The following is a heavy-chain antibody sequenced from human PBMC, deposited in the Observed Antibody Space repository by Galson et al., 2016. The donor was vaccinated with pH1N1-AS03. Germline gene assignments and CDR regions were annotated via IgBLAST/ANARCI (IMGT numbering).Heavy chain of an antibody. V-gene: IGHV5-51*01. CDR3: ATRYGYYFDY. J-gene: IGHJ4*02. CDR1: GYIFTSFW. Sequence: QSGAEVKKPGDSLTISCQASGYIFTSFWIGWVRQMPGKGLEWMGIIYPDDSDTRYSPSFQGQVTISADKSIPPSYLQWTSLKASDTAVYYCATRYGYYFDYWGQGTPVTVSS. D-gene: IGHD2-15*01. CDR2: IYPDDSDT.